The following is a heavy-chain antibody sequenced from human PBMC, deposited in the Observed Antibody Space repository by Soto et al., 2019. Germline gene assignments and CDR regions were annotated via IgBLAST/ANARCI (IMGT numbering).Heavy chain of an antibody. V-gene: IGHV3-23*01. Sequence: EVQLLESGGGLVQPGGSLRLSCAASGFTFSSCAMRWVRQTPGKGLEWVSAFSGSADKTFYADSVKGRFTISRDNSKNAVYLQMNSLRAEDTAIYYCTKATGVAYYVTDNWGQGTLVTVSS. CDR3: TKATGVAYYVTDN. J-gene: IGHJ4*02. CDR2: FSGSADKT. D-gene: IGHD1-26*01. CDR1: GFTFSSCA.